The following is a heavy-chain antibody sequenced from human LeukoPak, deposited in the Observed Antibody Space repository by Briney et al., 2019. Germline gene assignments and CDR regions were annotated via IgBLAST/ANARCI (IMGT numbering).Heavy chain of an antibody. D-gene: IGHD1-26*01. V-gene: IGHV4-34*01. Sequence: SETLSLTCAVYGGSFSGYYGSWIRQPPGKGLEWIGEIHHSGGTSYNPSLKSRVTISLDTSKNQFSLRLNSVTAADTAVYYCARGVLRYYYFDYWGQGTLDTVSS. CDR3: ARGVLRYYYFDY. J-gene: IGHJ4*02. CDR2: IHHSGGT. CDR1: GGSFSGYY.